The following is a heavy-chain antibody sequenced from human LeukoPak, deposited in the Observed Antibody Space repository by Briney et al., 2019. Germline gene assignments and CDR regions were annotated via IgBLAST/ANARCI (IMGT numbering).Heavy chain of an antibody. D-gene: IGHD4-17*01. CDR1: GGSVSSGGYY. CDR3: ARSAQTVTTFPLDY. Sequence: SETLSLTCTVSGGSVSSGGYYWSWIRQHPGQGLEWIGYIYYSGSTYYNPSLQSRVTILVDTSKNQFSLKLSSVTAADTAVYYCARSAQTVTTFPLDYWGQGTLVTVSS. CDR2: IYYSGST. J-gene: IGHJ4*02. V-gene: IGHV4-31*03.